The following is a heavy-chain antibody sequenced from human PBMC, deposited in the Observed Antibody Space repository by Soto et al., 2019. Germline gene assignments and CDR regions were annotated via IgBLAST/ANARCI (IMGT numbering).Heavy chain of an antibody. CDR3: ARLATTVVTPWSVAFDI. CDR2: IYYSGST. Sequence: QVQLQESGPGLVKPSETLSLTCTVSGGSVSSGSYYWSWIRQPPGKGLEWIGYIYYSGSTNYNPSLKSRVNISVDTSKNQFSLKLSSVTAADTAVYYCARLATTVVTPWSVAFDIWGQGTMVTVSS. D-gene: IGHD4-17*01. V-gene: IGHV4-61*01. CDR1: GGSVSSGSYY. J-gene: IGHJ3*02.